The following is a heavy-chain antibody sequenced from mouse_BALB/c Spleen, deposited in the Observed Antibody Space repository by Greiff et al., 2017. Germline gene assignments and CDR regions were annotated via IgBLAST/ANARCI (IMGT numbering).Heavy chain of an antibody. CDR1: GYTFTSYT. V-gene: IGHV1-4*02. CDR3: ARGYDDDEGYYYAMDY. CDR2: INPSSGYT. J-gene: IGHJ4*01. D-gene: IGHD2-14*01. Sequence: VQLVESAAELARPGASVKMSCKASGYTFTSYTMHWVKQRPGQGLEWIGYINPSSGYTEYNQKFKDKTTLTADKSSSTAYMQLSSLTSEDSAVYYCARGYDDDEGYYYAMDYWGQGTSVTVSS.